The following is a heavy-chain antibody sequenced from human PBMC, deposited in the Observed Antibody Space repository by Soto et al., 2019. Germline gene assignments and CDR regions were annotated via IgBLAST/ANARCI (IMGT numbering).Heavy chain of an antibody. V-gene: IGHV1-8*01. CDR3: AGTAGDLDY. CDR2: TNPKSGYT. Sequence: QVQLVQSGAEVKKPGASVKVSCKTSGYTFTNYDINWLRQATGQGLVWMGWTNPKSGYTGSAQKFQGRVTMTRDSSIRTAYMELHSLTSEDTAVYYCAGTAGDLDYWGQGTLITVSS. J-gene: IGHJ4*02. D-gene: IGHD4-17*01. CDR1: GYTFTNYD.